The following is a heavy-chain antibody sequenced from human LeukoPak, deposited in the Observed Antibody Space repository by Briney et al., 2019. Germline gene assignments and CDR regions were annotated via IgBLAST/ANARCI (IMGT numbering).Heavy chain of an antibody. D-gene: IGHD6-13*01. J-gene: IGHJ4*02. CDR2: ISSSSTYI. CDR1: GFTFSSYS. Sequence: PGGSLRLSCAASGFTFSSYSMNWVRQAPGKGLEWVSSISSSSTYIYYADSVKGRFTISRDNTKNSLYLQMNSLRAEDTAVYYCARDVASIAAAGTRLGYWGQGTLVTVSS. CDR3: ARDVASIAAAGTRLGY. V-gene: IGHV3-21*01.